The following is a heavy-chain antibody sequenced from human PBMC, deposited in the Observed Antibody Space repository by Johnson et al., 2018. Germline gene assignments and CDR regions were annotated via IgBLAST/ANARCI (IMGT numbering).Heavy chain of an antibody. V-gene: IGHV3-9*01. CDR2: ISWNSGSI. D-gene: IGHD2-21*02. Sequence: VQLVESGGGLVQPGRSLRLSCAASGFTFDDYAMHWVRQAPGKGLEWVSGISWNSGSIGYADSVKGRFTISRDNAKNYLYLQMNSLRAEDTALYYCAKGRVVVTAIPPTYYYYYGMDGWGQGTTVTVSS. J-gene: IGHJ6*02. CDR1: GFTFDDYA. CDR3: AKGRVVVTAIPPTYYYYYGMDG.